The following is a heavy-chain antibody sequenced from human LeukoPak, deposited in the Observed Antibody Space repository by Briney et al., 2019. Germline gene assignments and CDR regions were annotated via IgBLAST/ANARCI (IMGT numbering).Heavy chain of an antibody. Sequence: GESLKISCKGSGYSFTSYWIGWVRQMPGKGLEGMGIIYPGDSDTRYSPSFQGQVTISADKAISTAYLQWSRLKASATAMSYCARYYRDSSEFDYWGQGTLVTVSS. D-gene: IGHD6-19*01. CDR3: ARYYRDSSEFDY. J-gene: IGHJ4*02. CDR1: GYSFTSYW. CDR2: IYPGDSDT. V-gene: IGHV5-51*01.